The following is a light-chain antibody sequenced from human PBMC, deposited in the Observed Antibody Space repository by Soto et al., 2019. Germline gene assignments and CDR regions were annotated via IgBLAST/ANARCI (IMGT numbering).Light chain of an antibody. CDR2: DAS. Sequence: EIVLTQSPATLSLSPGARAPLSCRASQSVSSHLAWFQQRPGQAPRLLIYDASNRATGIPARFSGRGSGTDFTLTISSLEPEDFAVYYCQQRSSAITFGQGTRLEI. CDR1: QSVSSH. J-gene: IGKJ5*01. CDR3: QQRSSAIT. V-gene: IGKV3-11*01.